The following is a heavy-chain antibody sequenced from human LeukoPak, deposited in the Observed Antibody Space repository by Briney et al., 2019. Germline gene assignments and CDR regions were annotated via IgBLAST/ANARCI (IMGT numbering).Heavy chain of an antibody. V-gene: IGHV3-74*01. CDR3: ARDWIDRGTFDP. CDR2: INSDGSSR. CDR1: GFTFSNYW. J-gene: IGHJ5*02. D-gene: IGHD2-2*03. Sequence: PGGSLRLSCAASGFTFSNYWMHWVRQAPGKGLVWVSRINSDGSSRNYADSVKGRFTISRDNAKNTVYLQMNSLRAEDTAVYYCARDWIDRGTFDPWGQGTLVTVSS.